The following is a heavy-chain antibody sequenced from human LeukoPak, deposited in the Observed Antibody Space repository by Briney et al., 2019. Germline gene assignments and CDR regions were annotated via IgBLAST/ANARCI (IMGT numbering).Heavy chain of an antibody. CDR1: GFTFSSYS. D-gene: IGHD3-16*02. V-gene: IGHV3-21*04. CDR2: ISSSSSYI. CDR3: AGALRLGELSSLDY. J-gene: IGHJ4*02. Sequence: GGSLRLSCAASGFTFSSYSMNWVRQAPGKGLEWVSSISSSSSYIYYADSVRGRFTISRDNAKNSLYLQMNSLRAEDTAVYYCAGALRLGELSSLDYWGQGTLVTVSS.